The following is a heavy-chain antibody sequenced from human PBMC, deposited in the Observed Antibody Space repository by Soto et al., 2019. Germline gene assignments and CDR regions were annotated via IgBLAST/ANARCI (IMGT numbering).Heavy chain of an antibody. CDR3: ARDRDYGEGNWFDP. CDR1: GFTVSSYE. D-gene: IGHD4-17*01. J-gene: IGHJ5*02. CDR2: ISSSGSTI. Sequence: XESLRLAFAESGFTVSSYEVNWVRQAPGKGLEWVSYISSSGSTIYYADSVKGRFTISRDNAKNSLYLQMNSLRAEDTAVYYCARDRDYGEGNWFDPWGQGTLVTVSS. V-gene: IGHV3-48*03.